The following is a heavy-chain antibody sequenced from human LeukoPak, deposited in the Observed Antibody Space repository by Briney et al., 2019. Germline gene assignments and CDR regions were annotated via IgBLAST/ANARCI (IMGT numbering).Heavy chain of an antibody. V-gene: IGHV4-59*08. CDR1: GGSISSYY. CDR2: IYYSGST. Sequence: SETLSLTCTVSGGSISSYYWSWIRQPPGKGLEWIGYIYYSGSTNDNPSLKSRVTISVDTSKNQLSLKLSSVTAASTHLYYCVRFGSTATGEMATTAFDYWGQGTLVTVSS. CDR3: VRFGSTATGEMATTAFDY. J-gene: IGHJ4*02. D-gene: IGHD5-24*01.